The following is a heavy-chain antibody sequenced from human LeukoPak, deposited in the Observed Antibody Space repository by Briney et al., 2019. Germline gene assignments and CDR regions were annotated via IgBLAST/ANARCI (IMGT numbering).Heavy chain of an antibody. CDR3: ARDPYDSGAKTDY. V-gene: IGHV3-23*01. D-gene: IGHD3-22*01. J-gene: IGHJ4*02. Sequence: GGSLRLSCAASGFTFSSYAMSWVRQAPGKGLEWVSAISGSGGSTYYADSLKGRFTISRDNARNSLYLQMNSLRAEDTAVYYCARDPYDSGAKTDYWGQGTLVTVSS. CDR2: ISGSGGST. CDR1: GFTFSSYA.